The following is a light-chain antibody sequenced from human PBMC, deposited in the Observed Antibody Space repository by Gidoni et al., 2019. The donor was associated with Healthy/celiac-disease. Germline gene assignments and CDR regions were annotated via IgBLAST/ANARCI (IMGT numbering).Light chain of an antibody. CDR2: DAS. J-gene: IGKJ4*01. CDR3: QQFNSYPLT. V-gene: IGKV1-13*02. CDR1: QGISSA. Sequence: AIQLTQSPSSLSASVGDRVTITCRASQGISSALAWYQQKPGKAPKLLIYDASSLESGVPTRFRGSGSRADFTLTISSLQPEDFATYYWQQFNSYPLTFGGGTKVEIK.